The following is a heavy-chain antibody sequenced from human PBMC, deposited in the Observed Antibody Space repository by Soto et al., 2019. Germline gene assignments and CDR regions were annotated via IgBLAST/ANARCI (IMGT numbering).Heavy chain of an antibody. V-gene: IGHV3-21*01. CDR3: ARDRGYYDSDYFDY. J-gene: IGHJ4*02. CDR1: RFTFSSYS. D-gene: IGHD3-22*01. Sequence: EVQLVESGGGLVKPGGSLRLSCAASRFTFSSYSMNWVRQAPGKGLEWVSSISSSSSYIYYADSVKGRFTISRDNAKNSLYLQMNSLRAEDTAVYYCARDRGYYDSDYFDYWGQGTLVTVSS. CDR2: ISSSSSYI.